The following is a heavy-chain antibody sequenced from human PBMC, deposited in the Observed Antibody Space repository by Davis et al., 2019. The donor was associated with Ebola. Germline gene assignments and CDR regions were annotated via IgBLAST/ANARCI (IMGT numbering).Heavy chain of an antibody. CDR3: ARVDPAGSGSYYYYYYMDV. Sequence: PSETLSLTCTVSGGSISSYYWSWIRQPPGKGLEWIGYIYYSGSTNYNPSLKSRVTISVDTSKNQFSLKLSSVTAADTAVYYCARVDPAGSGSYYYYYYMDVWGKGTTVTVSS. V-gene: IGHV4-59*01. CDR1: GGSISSYY. CDR2: IYYSGST. D-gene: IGHD3-10*01. J-gene: IGHJ6*03.